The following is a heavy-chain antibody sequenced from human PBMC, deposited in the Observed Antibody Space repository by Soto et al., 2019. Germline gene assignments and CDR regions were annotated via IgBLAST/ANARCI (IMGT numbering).Heavy chain of an antibody. V-gene: IGHV1-3*01. D-gene: IGHD6-19*01. CDR3: ARAVAVPADFDY. CDR1: GYTFPAYA. J-gene: IGHJ4*02. CDR2: INAGNGNT. Sequence: QVQLVQSGAEATKPGASVKVSCTASGYTFPAYAMHWVRPAPGQRLEWMGWINAGNGNTTYSQLFQGRVTITRDTSASTAYMERSSLRSEDTAVYYCARAVAVPADFDYWGQGTLVTVAS.